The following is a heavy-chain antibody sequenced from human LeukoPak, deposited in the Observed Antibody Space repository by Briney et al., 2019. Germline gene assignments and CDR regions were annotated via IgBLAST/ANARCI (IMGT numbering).Heavy chain of an antibody. J-gene: IGHJ6*02. D-gene: IGHD6-13*01. V-gene: IGHV4-59*01. Sequence: SETLSLTCTVSGVSISVYYCSSIRRPPGEGLECIGYIYYSVSTTYNPSLKSRVTISVDTSKNQFSLKLGSVTAADTAVYYGARGGGRIAAAGTGKYCYYYGMDVWGQGTTVTVSS. CDR2: IYYSVST. CDR1: GVSISVYY. CDR3: ARGGGRIAAAGTGKYCYYYGMDV.